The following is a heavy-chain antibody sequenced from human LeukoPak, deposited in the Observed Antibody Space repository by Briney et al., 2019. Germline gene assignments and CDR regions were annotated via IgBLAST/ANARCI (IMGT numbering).Heavy chain of an antibody. CDR1: GFTFSSYV. CDR2: ISYDGSNE. V-gene: IGHV3-30*04. D-gene: IGHD3-10*01. Sequence: GGSLRLSCAASGFTFSSYVMHWVRQAPGKGLEWVAIISYDGSNEYYADSVKGRFTISRDNSKNTLYLQMNSLRAADTAVYYCARNVLLWFGELTHDAFDIWGQGTMVTVSS. J-gene: IGHJ3*02. CDR3: ARNVLLWFGELTHDAFDI.